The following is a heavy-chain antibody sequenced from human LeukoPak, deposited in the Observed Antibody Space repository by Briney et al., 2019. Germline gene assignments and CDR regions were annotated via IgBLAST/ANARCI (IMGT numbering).Heavy chain of an antibody. J-gene: IGHJ4*02. Sequence: TSETLSLTCTVSGGSISSYYWSWIRQPPGKGLEWIGYIYYSGSTNYNPSLKSRVTISVDTSKNQFSLKLSSVTAADTAVYYCARGIGGSYDYWGQGTLVTVSS. V-gene: IGHV4-59*01. CDR1: GGSISSYY. CDR3: ARGIGGSYDY. D-gene: IGHD1-26*01. CDR2: IYYSGST.